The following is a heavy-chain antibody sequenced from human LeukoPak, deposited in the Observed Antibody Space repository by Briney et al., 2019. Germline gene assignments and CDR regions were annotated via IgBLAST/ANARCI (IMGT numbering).Heavy chain of an antibody. V-gene: IGHV1-2*02. D-gene: IGHD6-19*01. J-gene: IGHJ3*02. CDR2: INPNSGGT. CDR1: GYTFTGYY. CDR3: ARAEAVAGTGGGAFDI. Sequence: ASVTVSCMASGYTFTGYYMHWVRQAPGQGLEWMGWINPNSGGTNYAQKFQGRVTMTRDTSISTAYMELSRLRSDDTAVYYCARAEAVAGTGGGAFDIWGQGTMVTVSS.